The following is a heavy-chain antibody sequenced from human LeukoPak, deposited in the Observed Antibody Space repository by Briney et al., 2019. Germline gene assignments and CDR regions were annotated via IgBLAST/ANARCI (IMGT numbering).Heavy chain of an antibody. V-gene: IGHV4-4*02. CDR2: IYHSGST. Sequence: SSETLSLTCAVSGGSISSSNWWSWVRQPPGKGLEWIGEIYHSGSTNYNPSLKSRVTISVDTSKNQFSLKLSSVTAADTAVYYCARVYDYVWGSYRSLPYYFDYWGQGTLVTVSS. D-gene: IGHD3-16*02. CDR3: ARVYDYVWGSYRSLPYYFDY. CDR1: GGSISSSNW. J-gene: IGHJ4*02.